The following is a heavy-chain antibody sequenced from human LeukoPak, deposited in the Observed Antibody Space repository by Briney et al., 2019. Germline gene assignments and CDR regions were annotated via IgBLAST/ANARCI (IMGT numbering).Heavy chain of an antibody. CDR1: GFTFDDYA. J-gene: IGHJ3*02. Sequence: SLRRSCAASGFTFDDYAMHWVRQAPGKGLEWVSGISWNSGSKGYADSVKGRFTISRDNAKDSLYLQMNSLRAEDMALYYCAKADYGGNSGAFDIWGQGTMVTVSS. D-gene: IGHD4-23*01. CDR2: ISWNSGSK. V-gene: IGHV3-9*03. CDR3: AKADYGGNSGAFDI.